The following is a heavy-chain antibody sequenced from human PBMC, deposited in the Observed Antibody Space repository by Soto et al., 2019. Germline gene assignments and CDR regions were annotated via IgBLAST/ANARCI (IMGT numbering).Heavy chain of an antibody. CDR2: IFTGGST. CDR1: GFTVSSNY. CDR3: ARDRYSSGWLDAFDI. D-gene: IGHD6-19*01. Sequence: EVQLVESGGGLVQPGGSLGLSCAASGFTVSSNYMSWVRQAPGKGLEWVSVIFTGGSTYYADSVKGRFTISRHSSKNTVYLQMNSLRAEDTAVYYCARDRYSSGWLDAFDIWGQGTMVTVYS. J-gene: IGHJ3*02. V-gene: IGHV3-53*04.